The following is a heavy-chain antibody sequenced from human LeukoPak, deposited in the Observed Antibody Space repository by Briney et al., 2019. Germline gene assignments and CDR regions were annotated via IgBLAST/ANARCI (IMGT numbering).Heavy chain of an antibody. CDR1: GYTFTIYA. CDR2: INAGNGNT. CDR3: ARERGAYGMDV. V-gene: IGHV1-3*01. J-gene: IGHJ6*02. Sequence: ASVTVSFTASGYTFTIYAMHWVRQAPGQRLEWMGWINAGNGNTKYSQKFQGRVTITRDTSASTAYMELSSLRSEDTAVYYCARERGAYGMDVWGQGTTVTVSS.